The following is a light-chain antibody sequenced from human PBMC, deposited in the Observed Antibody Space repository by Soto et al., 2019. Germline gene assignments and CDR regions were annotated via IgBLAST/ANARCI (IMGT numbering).Light chain of an antibody. V-gene: IGKV3-11*01. CDR2: DAS. CDR3: EQSSNWPLT. CDR1: QSVSSC. Sequence: EIVLTQSPATLSLSPGERATLSCRASQSVSSCLAWYQHKPGQAPRLLIYDASNRATGIPARFSGSGSGTDFTLTISSLEPEDFAVYYCEQSSNWPLTFGGGTKVEIK. J-gene: IGKJ4*01.